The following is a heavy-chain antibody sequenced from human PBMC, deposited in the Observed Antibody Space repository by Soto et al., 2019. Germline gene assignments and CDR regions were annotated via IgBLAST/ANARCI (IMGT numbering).Heavy chain of an antibody. J-gene: IGHJ6*02. CDR1: GGSISSSSYY. CDR3: AKARIQLRLHRAYYYGMSV. Sequence: SGTLSLTCTVSGGSISSSSYYWGWIRQPPGKGLEWIGTIYYRGSTYYNPSLKSRVTISVDTSKNQFSLKLSSVTAADTAVYYCAKARIQLRLHRAYYYGMSVWGQGTTVS. D-gene: IGHD5-18*01. CDR2: IYYRGST. V-gene: IGHV4-39*01.